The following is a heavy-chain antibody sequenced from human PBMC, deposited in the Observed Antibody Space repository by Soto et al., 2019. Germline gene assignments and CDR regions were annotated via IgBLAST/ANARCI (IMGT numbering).Heavy chain of an antibody. Sequence: QVQLQESGPGLVTPSQTLSLTCTVSGGSISRDNYFWSWIRQHPGKGLAWIGFIDYIGRAYYHPCPKSRVTTAVDTSKNQFSLGLSAVTLADTATCYCAREVQCAAASDAFDIWGQGTVVTVSS. D-gene: IGHD2-15*01. CDR2: IDYIGRA. J-gene: IGHJ3*02. V-gene: IGHV4-31*03. CDR3: AREVQCAAASDAFDI. CDR1: GGSISRDNYF.